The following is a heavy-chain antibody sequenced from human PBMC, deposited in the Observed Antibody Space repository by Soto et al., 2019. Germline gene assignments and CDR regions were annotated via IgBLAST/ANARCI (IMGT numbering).Heavy chain of an antibody. V-gene: IGHV3-30-3*01. CDR2: ISYDGSNK. D-gene: IGHD4-17*01. J-gene: IGHJ4*02. CDR3: ASQMTTVTIGRY. Sequence: PGGSLRLSCAASGFTFSSYAMHWVRQAPGKGLEWVAVISYDGSNKYYADSVKGRFTISRDNSKNTLYLQMNSLRAEDTAVYYCASQMTTVTIGRYWGQGTLVTVSS. CDR1: GFTFSSYA.